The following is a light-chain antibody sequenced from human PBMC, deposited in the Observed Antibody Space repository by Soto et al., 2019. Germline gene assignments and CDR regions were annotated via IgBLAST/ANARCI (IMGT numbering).Light chain of an antibody. V-gene: IGKV3-20*01. Sequence: EIVLTQSPGTLSLSPGERATLSCRASQSISSSYLGWYQQKPGQAPRLLIYGASSRATGIPDRFSGSGSGTDFPLTISRLEQEDFAVYYCKQYGSSPQTFGQGTKV. CDR1: QSISSSY. CDR3: KQYGSSPQT. J-gene: IGKJ1*01. CDR2: GAS.